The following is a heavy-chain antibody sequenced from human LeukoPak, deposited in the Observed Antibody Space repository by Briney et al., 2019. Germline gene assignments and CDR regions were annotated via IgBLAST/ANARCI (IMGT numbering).Heavy chain of an antibody. CDR1: GYTFTNYG. V-gene: IGHV1-18*01. CDR2: ISAYNGDT. D-gene: IGHD4-17*01. J-gene: IGHJ4*02. Sequence: ASVKVSCKASGYTFTNYGLNWVRQAPGQGLEWMGWISAYNGDTNYAQKPQGRVTMTTDTSTSTAYLELRSLRSDDTAVYYCASGYLGRAGTTDRLDYWGQGTLVTVSS. CDR3: ASGYLGRAGTTDRLDY.